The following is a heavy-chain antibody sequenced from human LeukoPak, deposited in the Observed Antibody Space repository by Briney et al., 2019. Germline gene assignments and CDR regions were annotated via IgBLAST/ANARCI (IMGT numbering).Heavy chain of an antibody. CDR3: ARASWGGSSWFNPNY. J-gene: IGHJ4*02. D-gene: IGHD6-13*01. CDR2: IWYDGSNK. V-gene: IGHV3-33*01. Sequence: GRSLRLSCAASGFTFSSYGMHWVRQAPGEGLEWVAVIWYDGSNKYYADSVKGRFTISRDNSKNTLYLQMNSLRAEDTAVYYCARASWGGSSWFNPNYWGQGALVTVSS. CDR1: GFTFSSYG.